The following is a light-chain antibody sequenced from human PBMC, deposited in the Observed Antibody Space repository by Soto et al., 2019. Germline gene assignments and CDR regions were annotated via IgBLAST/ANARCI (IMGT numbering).Light chain of an antibody. J-gene: IGLJ2*01. Sequence: QSVLTQPPSVSGAPGQRVTISCTGSSSNIGAGYDVHWYQQLPGTAPKLLIHDNSNRPSGVPDRFSGSKSGTSASLAITGLQADDEADYYCQSYDSSLSGYVVFGGGTQLTVL. CDR1: SSNIGAGYD. CDR2: DNS. V-gene: IGLV1-40*01. CDR3: QSYDSSLSGYVV.